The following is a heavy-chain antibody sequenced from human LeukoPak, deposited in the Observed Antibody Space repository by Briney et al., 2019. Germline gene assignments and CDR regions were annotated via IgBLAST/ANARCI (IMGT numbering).Heavy chain of an antibody. CDR2: ISSSGITI. CDR3: ATTRLYLDS. V-gene: IGHV3-11*04. Sequence: GGSLRLSCVASGFIFSDYHMSWIRQAPGKGLECVAYISSSGITIKYADSVKGRFTISRDNAKNSLFLQMNSLRAEDTAIYYCATTRLYLDSWGQGTLVTVSS. CDR1: GFIFSDYH. J-gene: IGHJ4*02.